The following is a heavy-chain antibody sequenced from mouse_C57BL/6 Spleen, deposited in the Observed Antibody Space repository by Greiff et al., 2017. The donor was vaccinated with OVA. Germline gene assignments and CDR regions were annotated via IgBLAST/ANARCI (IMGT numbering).Heavy chain of an antibody. CDR1: GYSITSGYD. D-gene: IGHD2-13*01. V-gene: IGHV3-1*01. CDR3: ARDDVDYWFAY. Sequence: DVKLQESGPGMVKPSQSLSLTCTVTGYSITSGYDWHWIRPFPGNQLEWLGSISYSGSTNYHPSLKSRISITHDTSKNHFFLKLNSVTTEDTATYYCARDDVDYWFAYWGQGTLVTVSA. J-gene: IGHJ3*01. CDR2: ISYSGST.